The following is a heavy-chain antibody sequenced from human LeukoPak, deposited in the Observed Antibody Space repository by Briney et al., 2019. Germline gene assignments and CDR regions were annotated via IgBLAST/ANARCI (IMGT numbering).Heavy chain of an antibody. Sequence: PGGSLRLSCAASGFTLSDYYMSWIRQAPGKGLEWVSYISNSGSSMYYADAVKGRFTISRDNAKNSLYLQMSSLRAEDTAEYYCVRGHLWYDYWGQGTLVTVSS. D-gene: IGHD6-13*01. CDR2: ISNSGSSM. CDR1: GFTLSDYY. J-gene: IGHJ4*02. CDR3: VRGHLWYDY. V-gene: IGHV3-11*01.